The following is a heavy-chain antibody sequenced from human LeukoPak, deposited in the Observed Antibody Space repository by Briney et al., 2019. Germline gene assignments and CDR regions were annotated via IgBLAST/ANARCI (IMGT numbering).Heavy chain of an antibody. CDR2: INSDGSST. Sequence: GRSLRLSCAASGFTFSSYWMHWVRQAPGKGLVWVSRINSDGSSTSYADSVKGRFTISRDNAKNTLYLQMNSLRAEDTAVYYCAKDGDWTYYYYYYYMDVWGKGTTVTVSS. J-gene: IGHJ6*03. V-gene: IGHV3-74*01. CDR3: AKDGDWTYYYYYYYMDV. D-gene: IGHD2-21*02. CDR1: GFTFSSYW.